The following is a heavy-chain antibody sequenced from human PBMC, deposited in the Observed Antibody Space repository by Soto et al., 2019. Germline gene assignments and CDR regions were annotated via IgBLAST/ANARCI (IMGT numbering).Heavy chain of an antibody. V-gene: IGHV3-48*01. J-gene: IGHJ4*02. CDR1: GFPISECS. D-gene: IGHD6-19*01. CDR3: ARRSSGWYFDY. CDR2: ITVKTGNT. Sequence: GGSLRLSCEASGFPISECSMNWVRQAPGKGLEWLSYITVKTGNTLYADSVRGRFTISRDNSKNTLYLQMNSLRAEDTAVYYCARRSSGWYFDYWGQGALVTVSS.